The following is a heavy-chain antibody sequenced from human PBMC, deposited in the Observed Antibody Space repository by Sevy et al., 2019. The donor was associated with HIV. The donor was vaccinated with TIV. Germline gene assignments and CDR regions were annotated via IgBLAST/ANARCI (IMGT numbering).Heavy chain of an antibody. CDR1: GFTFSDYY. Sequence: GGSLRLSCAASGFTFSDYYMSWIRQAPGKGLEWVSYISSSGSTIYYADSVKGRFTISRDNAKNSLHLQMNSLRAEDTAVYYCARGPTPWAYYYYYGMDVWGQGTTVTVSS. D-gene: IGHD7-27*01. CDR2: ISSSGSTI. V-gene: IGHV3-11*01. J-gene: IGHJ6*02. CDR3: ARGPTPWAYYYYYGMDV.